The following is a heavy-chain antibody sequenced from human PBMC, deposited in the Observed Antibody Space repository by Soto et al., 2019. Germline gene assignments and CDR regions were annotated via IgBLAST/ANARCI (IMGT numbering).Heavy chain of an antibody. CDR1: GFTFSSYA. CDR2: ISYDGSNK. Sequence: HPGGSLRLSCAASGFTFSSYAMHWVRQAPGKGLEWVAVISYDGSNKYYADSVKGRFTISRDNSKNTLYLQMNSLRAEDTAVYYCARSPYSGSYYGYYYYGMDVWGQGTTVTVSS. J-gene: IGHJ6*02. V-gene: IGHV3-30-3*01. D-gene: IGHD1-26*01. CDR3: ARSPYSGSYYGYYYYGMDV.